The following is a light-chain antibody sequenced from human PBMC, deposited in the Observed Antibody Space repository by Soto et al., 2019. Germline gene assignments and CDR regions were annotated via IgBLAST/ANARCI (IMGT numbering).Light chain of an antibody. CDR3: HQYDSWT. J-gene: IGKJ1*01. CDR2: GAS. Sequence: EIVLTQSPGTLSLSPGERATLSCRASQSVSSSYLAWYQQTPGQAPRLLIYGASSRATGIPDRFSGSGSGTDFTLTISRLEPEDFAVYYCHQYDSWTFGQGTKVDIK. CDR1: QSVSSSY. V-gene: IGKV3-20*01.